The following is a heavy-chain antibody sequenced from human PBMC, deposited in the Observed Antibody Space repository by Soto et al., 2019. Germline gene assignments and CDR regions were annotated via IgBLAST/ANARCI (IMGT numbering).Heavy chain of an antibody. Sequence: QVQLQQWGAGLLKPSETLSLTCAVYGGSFSGYYWSWIRQPPGKGLEWIGEINHSGSTNYNPSLKSRVTISVDTSKNQFSLKLSSVTAADTAVYYCARVRYDLLWFGENSYYYGMDVWGQGTTVTVSS. D-gene: IGHD3-10*01. CDR3: ARVRYDLLWFGENSYYYGMDV. J-gene: IGHJ6*02. V-gene: IGHV4-34*01. CDR2: INHSGST. CDR1: GGSFSGYY.